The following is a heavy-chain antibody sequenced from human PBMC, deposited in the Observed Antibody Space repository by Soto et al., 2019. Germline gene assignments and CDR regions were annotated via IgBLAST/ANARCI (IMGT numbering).Heavy chain of an antibody. CDR2: ITTDKGKT. CDR1: GYTFTSYG. CDR3: ATRSPXFDY. V-gene: IGHV1-18*01. J-gene: IGHJ4*02. Sequence: ASVKVSCKTSGYTFTSYGITWVRQAPGQGLEWMGWITTDKGKTTYAQKFQGRVTMTTDTSTSTAYMELRGLRSDDTALYYCATRSPXFDYWGQGTLVTVSS.